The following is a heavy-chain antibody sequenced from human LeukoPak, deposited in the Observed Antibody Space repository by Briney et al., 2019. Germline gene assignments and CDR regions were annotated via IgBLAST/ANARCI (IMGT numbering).Heavy chain of an antibody. D-gene: IGHD6-13*01. Sequence: SETLSLTCTVSGGSISSGDYYWSWIRQPPGKGLEWIGYIYYSGSTYYNPSLKSRVTISVDTSKNQFSLKLSSVTAADTAVYYCASGIAAAGTCYFDYWGQGTLVTVSS. CDR2: IYYSGST. CDR1: GGSISSGDYY. CDR3: ASGIAAAGTCYFDY. J-gene: IGHJ4*02. V-gene: IGHV4-30-4*01.